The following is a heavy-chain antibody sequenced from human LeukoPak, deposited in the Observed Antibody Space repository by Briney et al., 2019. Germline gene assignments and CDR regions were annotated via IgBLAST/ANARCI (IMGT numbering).Heavy chain of an antibody. J-gene: IGHJ1*01. Sequence: GGSLRLSCAASGFNFSSYCMNWVRQAPGKGLEWVAHIKQDGGEKYYVDSVKDRFTISRDNAKNSLILQMNSLRVDDTAVYYCARSTDTYSNYGSRYFQHWGQGTLVTVSS. V-gene: IGHV3-7*01. CDR2: IKQDGGEK. CDR3: ARSTDTYSNYGSRYFQH. CDR1: GFNFSSYC. D-gene: IGHD4-11*01.